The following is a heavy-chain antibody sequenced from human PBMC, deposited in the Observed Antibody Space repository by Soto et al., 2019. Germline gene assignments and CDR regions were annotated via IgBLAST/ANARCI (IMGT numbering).Heavy chain of an antibody. V-gene: IGHV4-59*01. D-gene: IGHD6-19*01. CDR2: IYYSGST. CDR1: SGSMSNYY. CDR3: TDMRGQWLPRD. Sequence: SETLSLTCSVSSGSMSNYYWSWIRQPPGKGLEWIGYIYYSGSTNYNPSLKSRVTISVDTSKDQFSLKLSSVTTADTAVYYCTDMRGQWLPRDWGRGIMVTV. J-gene: IGHJ4*02.